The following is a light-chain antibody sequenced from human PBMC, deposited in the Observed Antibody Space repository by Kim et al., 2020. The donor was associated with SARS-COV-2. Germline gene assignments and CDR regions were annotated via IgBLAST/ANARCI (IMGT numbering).Light chain of an antibody. V-gene: IGLV1-44*01. J-gene: IGLJ3*02. CDR3: ATWDDSLNARV. CDR1: SSNIGSNT. Sequence: GQWFTIPCSGSSSNIGSNTVNWYQQVPGTAPKLLIYSNNQRPSGVPDRFSGSKSGTSASLAISGLQSEDEADYYCATWDDSLNARVFGGGTKLTVL. CDR2: SNN.